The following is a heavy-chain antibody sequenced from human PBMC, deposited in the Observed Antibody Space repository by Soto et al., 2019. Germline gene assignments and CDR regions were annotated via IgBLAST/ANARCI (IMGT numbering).Heavy chain of an antibody. D-gene: IGHD6-19*01. CDR1: GFTFDDYG. CDR2: INWNGGST. CDR3: VHGRYSSGWADLDY. V-gene: IGHV3-20*04. J-gene: IGHJ4*02. Sequence: PGGSLRLSCAASGFTFDDYGMSWVRQAPGKGLEWVSGINWNGGSTGYADSVKGRFTISRDNAKNSLYLQMNSLRAEDTALYYCVHGRYSSGWADLDYWGQGTLVTVSS.